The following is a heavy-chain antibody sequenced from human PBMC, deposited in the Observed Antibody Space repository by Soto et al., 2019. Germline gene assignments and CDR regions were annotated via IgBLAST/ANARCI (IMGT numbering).Heavy chain of an antibody. D-gene: IGHD3-10*01. CDR3: ANGGKNSVVRGLSY. V-gene: IGHV3-30*18. CDR1: GFTFSSYG. Sequence: QVQLVESGGGVVQPGRSLRLSCAASGFTFSSYGMHWVRQAPGKGLEWVAVISYDGSNKYYADSVKGRFTISRDNSKNTLYLQMNSLRAEDTAVYYCANGGKNSVVRGLSYWGQGTLVTVSS. J-gene: IGHJ4*02. CDR2: ISYDGSNK.